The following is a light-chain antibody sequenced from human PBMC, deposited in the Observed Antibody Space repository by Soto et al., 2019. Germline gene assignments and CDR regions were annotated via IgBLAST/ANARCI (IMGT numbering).Light chain of an antibody. V-gene: IGKV3-15*01. CDR1: QSVIGN. CDR3: QQYNNWPPS. Sequence: EIVMTQSPATLSVSPGERATLSCRASQSVIGNLAWYQQKPGQAPRLLIYGASTRAPGIPARFSGSGSGTESTLTISSLQSEDLAVYYCQQYNNWPPSFGQGTKVEIK. CDR2: GAS. J-gene: IGKJ1*01.